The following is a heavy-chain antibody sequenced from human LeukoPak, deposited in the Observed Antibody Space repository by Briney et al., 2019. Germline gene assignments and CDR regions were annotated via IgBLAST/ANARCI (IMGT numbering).Heavy chain of an antibody. Sequence: PGGSLRLSCAASGLTFSSYGMHWVRQAPGKGLEWGAVIWYDGSNKYYADSVKGRFTISRDNSKNTLYLQMNSLRAEDTAVYYCAREWSGYYPHWGQGTLVTVSS. CDR3: AREWSGYYPH. V-gene: IGHV3-33*01. D-gene: IGHD3-3*01. CDR1: GLTFSSYG. CDR2: IWYDGSNK. J-gene: IGHJ4*02.